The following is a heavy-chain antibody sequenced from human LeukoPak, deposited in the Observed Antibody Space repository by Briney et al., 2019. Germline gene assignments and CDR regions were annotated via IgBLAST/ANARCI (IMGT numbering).Heavy chain of an antibody. Sequence: GGSLRLSCAASGFTFSSDAMHWVRQAPGKGLEWVAIILSDGSKTYYPDSVKGRFTTSRDNSKNTLYLQMNSLRAEDTAVYYCAKVFRKDGDFHLFDYWGQGTLVTVSS. V-gene: IGHV3-30*02. D-gene: IGHD4-17*01. CDR1: GFTFSSDA. CDR3: AKVFRKDGDFHLFDY. J-gene: IGHJ4*02. CDR2: ILSDGSKT.